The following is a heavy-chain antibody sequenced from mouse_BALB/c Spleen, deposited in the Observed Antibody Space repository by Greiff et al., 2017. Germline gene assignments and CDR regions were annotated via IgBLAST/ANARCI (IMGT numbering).Heavy chain of an antibody. CDR2: INPSSGYT. J-gene: IGHJ3*01. D-gene: IGHD1-1*02. CDR3: ARSKVGGWFAY. CDR1: GYTFTSYT. Sequence: VKVVESGAELARPGASVKMSCKASGYTFTSYTMHWVKQRPGQGLEWIGYINPSSGYTNYNQKFKDKATLTADKSSSTAYMQLSSLTSEDSAVYYCARSKVGGWFAYWGQGTLVTVSA. V-gene: IGHV1-4*01.